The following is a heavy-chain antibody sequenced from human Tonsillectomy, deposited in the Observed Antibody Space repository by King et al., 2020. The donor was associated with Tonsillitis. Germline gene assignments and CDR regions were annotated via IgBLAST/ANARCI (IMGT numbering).Heavy chain of an antibody. J-gene: IGHJ4*02. CDR3: ASGGGISAWGGSGTWFFNV. D-gene: IGHD3-10*01. CDR2: IYYSGST. CDR1: GGSFSSYY. V-gene: IGHV4-59*01. Sequence: QLQESGPGLVKPSETLSLTCTVSGGSFSSYYWSWIRQPPGKGLEWIGYIYYSGSTNYNPSLKSRVTMSVDTSKNQFSLKLSSVTAADTAVYYCASGGGISAWGGSGTWFFNVWGEGTLVTVS.